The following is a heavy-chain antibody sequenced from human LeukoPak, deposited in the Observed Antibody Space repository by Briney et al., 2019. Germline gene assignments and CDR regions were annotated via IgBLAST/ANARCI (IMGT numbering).Heavy chain of an antibody. D-gene: IGHD2-8*01. V-gene: IGHV4-59*01. CDR2: RYHSGSS. Sequence: SETLSLTCTVSGGSLSNYYWSWIRQPPGKGPEWMGYRYHSGSSNYNPSLKGRVTISVDTSKNQFSLKLTSVTAADTAVYYCARGICTNGVYSFHPFDYWGQGTLVTVSS. CDR1: GGSLSNYY. J-gene: IGHJ4*02. CDR3: ARGICTNGVYSFHPFDY.